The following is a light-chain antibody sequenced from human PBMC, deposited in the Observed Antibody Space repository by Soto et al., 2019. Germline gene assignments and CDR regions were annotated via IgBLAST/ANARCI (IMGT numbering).Light chain of an antibody. CDR1: QSVSSSY. CDR3: QQYGSSSGYT. Sequence: EIVLTQSPGTLSLSPGERATLSCRASQSVSSSYLTWYQQKPGQAPRLLVYGASRRATAIPDRFSGSGSGTDFTLTISRLEPEDFAVYYCQQYGSSSGYTFGQGTKLEIK. J-gene: IGKJ2*01. CDR2: GAS. V-gene: IGKV3-20*01.